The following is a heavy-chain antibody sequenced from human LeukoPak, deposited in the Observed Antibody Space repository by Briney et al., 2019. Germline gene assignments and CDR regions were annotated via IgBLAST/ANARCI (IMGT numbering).Heavy chain of an antibody. V-gene: IGHV4-59*01. D-gene: IGHD3-22*01. CDR2: IYYSGST. CDR3: ARTYYYDSSGYLGDRPYYYYYMDV. CDR1: GGSISSYY. J-gene: IGHJ6*03. Sequence: SETLSLTCTVSGGSISSYYWSWIRQPPGKGLEWIGYIYYSGSTNYNPSLNSRVTISVDTSKNQFSLKLSSVTAADTAVYYCARTYYYDSSGYLGDRPYYYYYMDVWGKGTTVTVSS.